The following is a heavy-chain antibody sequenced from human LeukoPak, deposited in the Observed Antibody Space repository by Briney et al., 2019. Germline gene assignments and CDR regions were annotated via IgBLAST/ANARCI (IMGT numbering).Heavy chain of an antibody. CDR1: GYTFSDYY. Sequence: ASVKVSCKASGYTFSDYYLHWVRLAPGQGLEWMGRISPNSGGTDYAQKFQGKVTMTRDASISTVYMDLNRLRSDDTAIYYCARQMETTSWFDYWGQGTLVIVSS. CDR3: ARQMETTSWFDY. V-gene: IGHV1-2*06. J-gene: IGHJ4*02. D-gene: IGHD2-2*01. CDR2: ISPNSGGT.